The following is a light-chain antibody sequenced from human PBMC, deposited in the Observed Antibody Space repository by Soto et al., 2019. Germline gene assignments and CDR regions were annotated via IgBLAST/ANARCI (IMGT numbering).Light chain of an antibody. CDR2: GAS. J-gene: IGKJ1*01. Sequence: ESVLTQSPGTLSLSPGERATLSCRASQSVSSNYLAWYQQKPGQAPRLLIYGASTRATGIPDRFSGSGSGTDFTLTISRLEFGDSAVYYCQQYGSSPTWTFGQGTKVEIK. CDR3: QQYGSSPTWT. CDR1: QSVSSNY. V-gene: IGKV3-20*01.